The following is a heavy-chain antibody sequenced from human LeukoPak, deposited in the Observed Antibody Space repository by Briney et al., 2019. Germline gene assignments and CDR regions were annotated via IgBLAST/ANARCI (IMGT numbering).Heavy chain of an antibody. D-gene: IGHD6-19*01. CDR2: ISGSGVST. CDR3: AKGASGWHFFDY. V-gene: IGHV3-23*01. J-gene: IGHJ4*02. CDR1: GFTFSSYA. Sequence: GGSLRLSCAPSGFTFSSYAMSWVRQAPGKGVEWLSAISGSGVSTYYADSVKGRFTISRDNSKNTLYLQMNSLRAEDTAVYYCAKGASGWHFFDYWGQGTLVTVSS.